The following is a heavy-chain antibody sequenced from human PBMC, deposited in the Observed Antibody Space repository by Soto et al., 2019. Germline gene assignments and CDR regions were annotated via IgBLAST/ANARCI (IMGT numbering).Heavy chain of an antibody. V-gene: IGHV3-30*18. D-gene: IGHD3-10*01. CDR1: GFTFSSYG. CDR3: AKVRADYYYSSRPFDY. Sequence: QVQLVESGGGVVQPGRSLRLSCAASGFTFSSYGMHWVRQAPGKGLEWVAIISYDGSNKYYADSVKGRFTISRDNSKNTLYLQMNSLRAEDTAVYYCAKVRADYYYSSRPFDYWGQGTLVTVSS. J-gene: IGHJ4*02. CDR2: ISYDGSNK.